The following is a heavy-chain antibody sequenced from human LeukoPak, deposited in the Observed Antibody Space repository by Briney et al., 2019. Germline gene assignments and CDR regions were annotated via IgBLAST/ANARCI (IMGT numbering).Heavy chain of an antibody. CDR1: GFTFSSYE. CDR3: AKVTGRQQLIALFDY. CDR2: ISSSGSTI. D-gene: IGHD3-10*01. J-gene: IGHJ4*01. V-gene: IGHV3-48*03. Sequence: GSLRLSCAASGFTFSSYEMNWVRQAPGKGLEWVSYISSSGSTIYYADSVKGRFTISRDNSQNTLYLQMNNLRPEDTAMYYCAKVTGRQQLIALFDYWGHGTLVTVSS.